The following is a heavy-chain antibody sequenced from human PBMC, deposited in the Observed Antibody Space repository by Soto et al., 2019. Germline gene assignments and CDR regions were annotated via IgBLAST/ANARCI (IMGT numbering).Heavy chain of an antibody. V-gene: IGHV3-23*01. D-gene: IGHD4-17*01. CDR2: ISGSGGST. CDR3: AKSLLYGGNSPMGDY. CDR1: GFTFSSYA. Sequence: GGSLRLSCAASGFTFSSYAMSWVRQAPGKGLEWVSAISGSGGSTYYADSVKGRFTISRDNSKNTLYLQMNSLRAEDTAVYYCAKSLLYGGNSPMGDYWGQGTLVTVSS. J-gene: IGHJ4*02.